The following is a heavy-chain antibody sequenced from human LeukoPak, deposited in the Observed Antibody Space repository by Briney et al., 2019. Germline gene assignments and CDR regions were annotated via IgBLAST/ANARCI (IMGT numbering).Heavy chain of an antibody. Sequence: PGGSLRLSCAASGFTFSSYGMHWVRQAPGKGLEWVAVIWYDGSNKYYADSVKGRFTISRDNSKNTLYLQMNSLRAEDTAVYYCARVRKGYSSSDWGTFDYWGQGTLVTVSS. CDR2: IWYDGSNK. J-gene: IGHJ4*02. V-gene: IGHV3-33*01. CDR1: GFTFSSYG. CDR3: ARVRKGYSSSDWGTFDY. D-gene: IGHD6-13*01.